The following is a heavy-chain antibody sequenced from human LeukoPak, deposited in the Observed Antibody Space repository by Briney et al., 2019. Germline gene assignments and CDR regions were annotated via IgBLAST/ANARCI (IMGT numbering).Heavy chain of an antibody. CDR2: ISGSGGST. V-gene: IGHV3-23*01. Sequence: GGSLTLSCVASGFTLSRYAMSWLRQAPATGREGVSAISGSGGSTYYADSVKGRFTISRDNSKNTLYLQMNSLRAEETGVYYCAKDRRVRGVIDNNWFDPWGQGPLVTVSA. D-gene: IGHD3-10*01. CDR1: GFTLSRYA. CDR3: AKDRRVRGVIDNNWFDP. J-gene: IGHJ5*02.